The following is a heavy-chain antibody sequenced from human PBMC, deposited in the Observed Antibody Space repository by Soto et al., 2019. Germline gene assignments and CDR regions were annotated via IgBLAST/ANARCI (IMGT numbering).Heavy chain of an antibody. Sequence: SLKISCKGSGYSFTSYWIGWVRQMPGKGLEWMGIIYPGGSDTRYSPSFQGQVTISADKSISTAYLQWSSLKASDTAMYYCARRMRTVTTSGRYYYGMDVWGQGTTVTVS. V-gene: IGHV5-51*01. CDR3: ARRMRTVTTSGRYYYGMDV. J-gene: IGHJ6*02. D-gene: IGHD4-4*01. CDR1: GYSFTSYW. CDR2: IYPGGSDT.